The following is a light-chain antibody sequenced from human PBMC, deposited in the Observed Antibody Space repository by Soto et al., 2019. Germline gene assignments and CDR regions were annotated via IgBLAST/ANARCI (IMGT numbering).Light chain of an antibody. CDR1: QRVSSF. CDR2: DTF. Sequence: EIVLTXSXAXXXLXXXHXXTLXCRAIQRVSSFLAWYQQKPGQAPRLLIYDTFNRATGIPARSRGSGSGTDFTLTISSLEPEDFAVYYCQQRSNWPPPITFGQGTRLEIK. V-gene: IGKV3-11*01. CDR3: QQRSNWPPPIT. J-gene: IGKJ5*01.